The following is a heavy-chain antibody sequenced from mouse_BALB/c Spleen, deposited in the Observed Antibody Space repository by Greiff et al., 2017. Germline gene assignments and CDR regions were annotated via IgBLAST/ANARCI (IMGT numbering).Heavy chain of an antibody. J-gene: IGHJ1*01. CDR2: INPSTGYT. CDR1: GYTFTSYW. V-gene: IGHV1-7*01. D-gene: IGHD1-1*01. Sequence: VQLQQSGAELAKPGASVKMSCKASGYTFTSYWMHWVKQRPGQGLEWIGYINPSTGYTEYNQKFKDKATLTADKSSSTAYMQLSSLTSEDSAVYYCARGLRPSYWYFDVWGAGTTVTVSS. CDR3: ARGLRPSYWYFDV.